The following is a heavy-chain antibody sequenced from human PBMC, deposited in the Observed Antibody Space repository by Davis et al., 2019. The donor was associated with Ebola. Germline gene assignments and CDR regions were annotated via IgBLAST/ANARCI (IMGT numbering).Heavy chain of an antibody. CDR2: ISSNSTNK. CDR1: GFTFSDYY. CDR3: AREAYYYDSTGYYYDIPDLFDY. J-gene: IGHJ4*02. Sequence: GESLKIPCAASGFTFSDYYMSWNRQAPGKGPEWVSYISSNSTNKKYADSVKGRFTISRDDAKNSLYLQMNSLRAEDTAVYYCAREAYYYDSTGYYYDIPDLFDYWGQGTLVTVSS. V-gene: IGHV3-11*06. D-gene: IGHD3-22*01.